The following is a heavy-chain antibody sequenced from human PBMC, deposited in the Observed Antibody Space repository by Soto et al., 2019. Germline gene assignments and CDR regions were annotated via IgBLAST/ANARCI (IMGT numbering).Heavy chain of an antibody. Sequence: EVQLVQSGGGLVQPGESLTLSCAASGFTFSSYWMHWVRQAPGKGLVWVSRSKTDGSGTYYADSVQGRITISRDNAKNTLYLQMNSLIVEDTAVYFCARGYGDRFDGNGYLGRNWGQGTLVTVSS. J-gene: IGHJ4*02. CDR2: SKTDGSGT. D-gene: IGHD5-18*01. CDR3: ARGYGDRFDGNGYLGRN. V-gene: IGHV3-74*01. CDR1: GFTFSSYW.